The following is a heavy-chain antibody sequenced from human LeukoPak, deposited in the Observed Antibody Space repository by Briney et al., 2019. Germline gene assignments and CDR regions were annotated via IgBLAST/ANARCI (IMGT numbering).Heavy chain of an antibody. CDR1: GYTFTSHF. V-gene: IGHV1-46*04. CDR2: INPIDGGT. J-gene: IGHJ6*03. Sequence: ASVKVSCKSSGYTFTSHFMHWVRQAPGQGLEWMGIINPIDGGTAYAQRLQGRVTMTRDLSTSAVYMEVSSLRSEDTAVYYCARKSPGYYYYMDVCGTGTTVTVSS. CDR3: ARKSPGYYYYMDV.